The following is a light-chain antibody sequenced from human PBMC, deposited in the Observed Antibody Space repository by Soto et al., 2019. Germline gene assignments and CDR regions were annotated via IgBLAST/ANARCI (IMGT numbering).Light chain of an antibody. CDR1: QTVSSK. Sequence: EIVMTQSPASLSVSPGERATLSCRASQTVSSKLAWYQQKPGQAPRLLIYGASTRATGIPARFSGSGSGTEFTLTISSLQSEDFAVSSCQQYNNWPPTFGQGTKVEIK. CDR2: GAS. J-gene: IGKJ1*01. CDR3: QQYNNWPPT. V-gene: IGKV3-15*01.